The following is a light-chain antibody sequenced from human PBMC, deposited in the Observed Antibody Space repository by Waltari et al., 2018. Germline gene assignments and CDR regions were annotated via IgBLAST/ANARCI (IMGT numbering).Light chain of an antibody. CDR2: EVS. Sequence: QSALTQPASVSGSPGQSITISRTGRSLDIGGYTHVSWYQHHPGKAPKLIIYEVSTRPSGISTRFSGSKSGNTASLTISGLQLEDEAHYYCSSYTTTSTLLFGGGTKVTVL. J-gene: IGLJ2*01. CDR1: SLDIGGYTH. CDR3: SSYTTTSTLL. V-gene: IGLV2-14*01.